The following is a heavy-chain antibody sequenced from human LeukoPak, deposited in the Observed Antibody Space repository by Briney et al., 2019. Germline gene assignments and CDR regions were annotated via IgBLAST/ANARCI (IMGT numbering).Heavy chain of an antibody. D-gene: IGHD3-9*01. J-gene: IGHJ4*02. CDR2: IKQDGSEK. V-gene: IGHV3-7*01. CDR3: ARGELRYFDWLSMSVKEGYYFDY. CDR1: GFTFSSYW. Sequence: GGSLRLSCAASGFTFSSYWMSWVCQAPGKGLEWVANIKQDGSEKYYVDSVKGRFTISRDNAKNSLYLQMNSLRAEDTAVYYCARGELRYFDWLSMSVKEGYYFDYWGQGTLVTVSS.